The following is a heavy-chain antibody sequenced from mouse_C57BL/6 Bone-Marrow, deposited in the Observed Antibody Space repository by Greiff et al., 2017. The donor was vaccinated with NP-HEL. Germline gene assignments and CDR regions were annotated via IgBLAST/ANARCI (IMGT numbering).Heavy chain of an antibody. CDR1: GYTFTSYW. CDR3: ARKNWERVSWFAY. CDR2: IDPSVSYT. V-gene: IGHV1-69*01. J-gene: IGHJ3*01. D-gene: IGHD4-1*01. Sequence: QVQLQQPGAELVMPGASVKLSCKASGYTFTSYWMHLVKQRPGQGLEWIGEIDPSVSYTNYNQKFKGKSTLTVDKSSSTAYRQLSSLTSEDSAVYYCARKNWERVSWFAYWGQGTLVTVSA.